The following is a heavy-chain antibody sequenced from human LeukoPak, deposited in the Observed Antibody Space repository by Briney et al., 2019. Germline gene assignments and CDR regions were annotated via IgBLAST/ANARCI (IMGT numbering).Heavy chain of an antibody. Sequence: GASVKVSCKASGYTFTSYGISWVRQAPGQGLEWMGWISAYNGNTNYAQKLQGRVTMTTDTSTSTAYMELRSLRSDDTAVYYCARQHSSGYYSPHYYYSMDVWGQGATVTVSS. CDR1: GYTFTSYG. J-gene: IGHJ6*02. D-gene: IGHD3-22*01. V-gene: IGHV1-18*01. CDR3: ARQHSSGYYSPHYYYSMDV. CDR2: ISAYNGNT.